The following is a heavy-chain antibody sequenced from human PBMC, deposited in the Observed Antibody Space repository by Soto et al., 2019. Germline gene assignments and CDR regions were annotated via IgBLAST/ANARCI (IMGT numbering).Heavy chain of an antibody. J-gene: IGHJ4*02. Sequence: GGALRLSCAASGFTFSSYWMHWVRQAPGKGLVWVSGINIDGTSTSYADSVKGRFTISRDNAKNRLYMQMNSLRAEDTAVYYCASPKYSSGWYVGWGQGTLVTVSS. CDR3: ASPKYSSGWYVG. CDR2: INIDGTST. V-gene: IGHV3-74*01. D-gene: IGHD6-19*01. CDR1: GFTFSSYW.